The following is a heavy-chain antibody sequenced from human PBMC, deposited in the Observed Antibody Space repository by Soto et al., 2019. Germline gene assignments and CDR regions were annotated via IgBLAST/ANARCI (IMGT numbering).Heavy chain of an antibody. CDR1: GGSFSGYY. V-gene: IGHV4-34*01. CDR2: INHSGST. CDR3: ASQISGEAEYFQH. J-gene: IGHJ1*01. Sequence: SETLSLTCAVYGGSFSGYYWSWIRQPPGKGLEWIGEINHSGSTNYNPSLKSRVTISVDTSKNQFSLKLSSVTAADTAVYYCASQISGEAEYFQHWGQGTLVTVSS. D-gene: IGHD3-10*01.